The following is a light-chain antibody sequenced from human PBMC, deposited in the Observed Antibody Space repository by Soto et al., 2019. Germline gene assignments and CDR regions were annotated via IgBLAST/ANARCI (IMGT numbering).Light chain of an antibody. CDR1: QSVSSSY. CDR2: GAS. CDR3: QQYGSSPRGT. V-gene: IGKV3-20*01. Sequence: EIVLTQSPGTLSLSPGERATLSCRASQSVSSSYLAWYQQKPGQAPRLLLYGASSRATGIPDRFSGSGSGTDFSLTISRLEPEDFAVYYCQQYGSSPRGTFGQGNKLEIK. J-gene: IGKJ2*01.